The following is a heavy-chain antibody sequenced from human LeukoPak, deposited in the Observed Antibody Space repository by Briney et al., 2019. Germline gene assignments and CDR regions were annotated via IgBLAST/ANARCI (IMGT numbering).Heavy chain of an antibody. CDR3: AKERSRWLRLRGWFDP. J-gene: IGHJ5*02. D-gene: IGHD5-12*01. CDR1: GFTFSSYG. Sequence: GGSLRLSCAASGFTFSSYGMHWVRQALGKGLEWVAVISYDGSNKYYADSVKGRFTISRDNSKNTLYLQMNSLRAEDTAVYYCAKERSRWLRLRGWFDPWGQGTLVTVSS. CDR2: ISYDGSNK. V-gene: IGHV3-30*18.